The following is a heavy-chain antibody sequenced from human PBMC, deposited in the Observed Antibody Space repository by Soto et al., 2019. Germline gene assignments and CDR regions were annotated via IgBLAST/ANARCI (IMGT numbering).Heavy chain of an antibody. CDR3: ARGYCSSTSCSDYYYYYMDV. J-gene: IGHJ6*03. CDR1: GYTFTGYY. D-gene: IGHD2-2*01. Sequence: ASVQVSCKASGYTFTGYYMHWVRQAPGQGLEWMGWINPNSGGTNYAQNFQGWVTMTRDTSISTAYMELSRLRSDDTAVYYCARGYCSSTSCSDYYYYYMDVWGKGTTVTV. CDR2: INPNSGGT. V-gene: IGHV1-2*04.